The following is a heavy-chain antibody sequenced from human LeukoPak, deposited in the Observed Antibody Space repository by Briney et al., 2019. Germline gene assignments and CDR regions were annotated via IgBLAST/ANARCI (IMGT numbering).Heavy chain of an antibody. CDR2: ISSSSNNI. V-gene: IGHV3-48*01. CDR3: ARRGP. Sequence: GGSLRLSCAASGFTFSSYSMNWVRQAPGKGLEWVSYISSSSNNIYYADSVKGRSTISRDDAKNSLYLQMNSLRAEDTAVYYCARRGPWGQGTLVTVSS. CDR1: GFTFSSYS. J-gene: IGHJ5*02.